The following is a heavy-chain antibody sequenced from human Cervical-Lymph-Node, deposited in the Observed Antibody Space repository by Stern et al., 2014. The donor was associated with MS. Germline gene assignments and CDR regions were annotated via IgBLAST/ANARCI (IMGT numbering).Heavy chain of an antibody. J-gene: IGHJ4*02. CDR2: INAGNGNT. CDR3: ASSASGWFFHYFDY. V-gene: IGHV1-3*01. Sequence: QVQLVQSGAEVNKPGASVKVSCKASGYSFTGHAIHWVRQAPGQRLELMGRINAGNGNTQYSQKFQVRVTITRDTSASTGYMELSSLRSEDTAVYYCASSASGWFFHYFDYWGQGTLVTVSS. CDR1: GYSFTGHA. D-gene: IGHD6-19*01.